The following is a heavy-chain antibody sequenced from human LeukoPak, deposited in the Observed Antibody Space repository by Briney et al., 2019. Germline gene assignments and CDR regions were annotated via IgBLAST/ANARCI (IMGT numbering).Heavy chain of an antibody. Sequence: GASVRVSCTASGGTFSSYAISWVRQAPGQGLEWMGGIIPIFGTANYAQKFQGRVTITADESTSTAYMELSSLRSEDTAVYYCAREGAGEEDAFDIWGQGTMVTVSS. CDR3: AREGAGEEDAFDI. V-gene: IGHV1-69*13. CDR2: IIPIFGTA. J-gene: IGHJ3*02. D-gene: IGHD3-16*01. CDR1: GGTFSSYA.